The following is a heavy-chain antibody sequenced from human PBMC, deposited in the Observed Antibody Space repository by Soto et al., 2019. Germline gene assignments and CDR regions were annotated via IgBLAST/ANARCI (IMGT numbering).Heavy chain of an antibody. J-gene: IGHJ3*01. CDR3: ARGLSTPGEFLYDAFDV. D-gene: IGHD2-15*01. CDR1: GFTFSAFW. Sequence: EVQLVESGGGLVQPGESLRLSCAASGFTFSAFWMTWLRQAPGKGLEWVANIKRDGTVTHYGDSVEGRCTLSRDNAQNSLFLQLKSLRPEETAVYYCARGLSTPGEFLYDAFDVWGQGTFVTVSS. V-gene: IGHV3-7*04. CDR2: IKRDGTVT.